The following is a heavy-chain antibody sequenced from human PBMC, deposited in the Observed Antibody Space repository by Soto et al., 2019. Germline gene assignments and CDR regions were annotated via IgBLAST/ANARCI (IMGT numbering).Heavy chain of an antibody. V-gene: IGHV1-69*02. D-gene: IGHD2-21*02. Sequence: QVQLVQSGAEVKKPGSSVKVSCKASGGTFSSYTISWVRQAPGQGREWMGRIIPILGIANYAQKFQGRVTITADKSTSSAYMELSSLRSEDTAVYYCARGLACGGDCTDDAFDIWGQGTMVTVSS. CDR1: GGTFSSYT. CDR3: ARGLACGGDCTDDAFDI. J-gene: IGHJ3*02. CDR2: IIPILGIA.